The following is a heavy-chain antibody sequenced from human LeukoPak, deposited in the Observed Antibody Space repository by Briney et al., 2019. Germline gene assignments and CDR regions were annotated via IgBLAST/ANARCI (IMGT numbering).Heavy chain of an antibody. CDR3: ARRDTVTAFDY. Sequence: DSVKGRFAISRNKSNNTLNLQMNSLRAEESAVYYCARRDTVTAFDYWGQGTLVTVSS. D-gene: IGHD2-21*02. V-gene: IGHV3-30*09. J-gene: IGHJ4*02.